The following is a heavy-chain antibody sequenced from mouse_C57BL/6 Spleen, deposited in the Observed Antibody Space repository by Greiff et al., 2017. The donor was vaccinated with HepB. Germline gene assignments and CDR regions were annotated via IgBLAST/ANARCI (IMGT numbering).Heavy chain of an antibody. CDR3: ARSLHYYGSSTFYFDY. CDR2: IRNKANGYTT. V-gene: IGHV7-3*01. D-gene: IGHD1-1*01. J-gene: IGHJ2*01. Sequence: EVKLVESGGGLVQPGGSLSLSCAASGFTFTDYYMSWVRQPPGKALEWLGFIRNKANGYTTEYSASVKGRFTISRDNSQSILYLQMNALRAEDSATYYCARSLHYYGSSTFYFDYWGQGTTPTVSS. CDR1: GFTFTDYY.